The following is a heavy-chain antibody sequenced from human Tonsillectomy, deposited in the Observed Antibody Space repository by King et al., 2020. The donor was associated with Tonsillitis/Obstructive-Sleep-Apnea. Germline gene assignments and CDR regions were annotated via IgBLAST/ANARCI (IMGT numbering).Heavy chain of an antibody. CDR1: GFTFSSYG. V-gene: IGHV3-33*01. D-gene: IGHD3-22*01. Sequence: VQLVESGGGVVQPGRSLRLSCAASGFTFSSYGMHWVRQAPGKGLEWVAVIWYDGSNKYYADSVKGRFTISRDNSKNTLYLQMNSLRAEDTAVYYCAREEAEVVGTYAFAIWGQGTMVTVSS. CDR3: AREEAEVVGTYAFAI. J-gene: IGHJ3*02. CDR2: IWYDGSNK.